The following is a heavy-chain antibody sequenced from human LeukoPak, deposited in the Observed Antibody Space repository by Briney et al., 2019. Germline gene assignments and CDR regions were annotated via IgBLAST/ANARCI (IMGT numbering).Heavy chain of an antibody. D-gene: IGHD2-2*01. J-gene: IGHJ4*02. V-gene: IGHV4-34*01. CDR3: ARGRLFCSSTSCSGLYFDY. Sequence: SETLSLTCAVYGGSFSGYYWSWIRQPPGKGLEWIGEINHSGSTNYNPSLKSRVTISVDTSKNQFPLKLSSVTAADTAVYYCARGRLFCSSTSCSGLYFDYWGQGTLVTVSS. CDR1: GGSFSGYY. CDR2: INHSGST.